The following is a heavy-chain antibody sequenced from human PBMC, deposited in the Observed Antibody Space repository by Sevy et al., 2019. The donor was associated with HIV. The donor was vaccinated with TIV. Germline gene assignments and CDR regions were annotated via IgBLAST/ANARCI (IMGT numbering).Heavy chain of an antibody. CDR3: ARDPPSRDSGYVGPTRSGDI. J-gene: IGHJ3*02. Sequence: GGSLRLSCAASGFTFSSYSMNWVRQAPGKGLEWVSSISSSSSYIYYADSVKGRFTISRDNAKNSLYLQMNSLRAEDTAVYYCARDPPSRDSGYVGPTRSGDIWGQGTMVTVSS. V-gene: IGHV3-21*01. CDR2: ISSSSSYI. D-gene: IGHD5-12*01. CDR1: GFTFSSYS.